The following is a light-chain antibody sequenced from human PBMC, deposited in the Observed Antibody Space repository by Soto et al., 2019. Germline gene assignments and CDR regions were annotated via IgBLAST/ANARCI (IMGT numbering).Light chain of an antibody. Sequence: AIQLTQSPSSLSASVGDRVTITCRASQGISSALAWYQQKPGKAPKLLIYDASSLESGVPSRFSGSGSGTDFTLTISSLQPEDFATYHCQQFNSYPLLTFGGGTKVEIK. CDR1: QGISSA. CDR3: QQFNSYPLLT. CDR2: DAS. V-gene: IGKV1-13*02. J-gene: IGKJ4*01.